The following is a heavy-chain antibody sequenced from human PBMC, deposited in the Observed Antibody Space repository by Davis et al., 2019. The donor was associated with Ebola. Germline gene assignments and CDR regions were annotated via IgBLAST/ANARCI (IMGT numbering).Heavy chain of an antibody. V-gene: IGHV3-53*04. CDR3: ARGVGYYVSGSYYYFDY. J-gene: IGHJ4*02. Sequence: GESLKISCVASGFTVSSDYMSWVRQAPGKGLEWVSVIYSGGSTYYADSVKGRFTISRHSSENTVFLQMNSLRPDDTAVYYCARGVGYYVSGSYYYFDYWGQGTLVTVSS. CDR2: IYSGGST. D-gene: IGHD3-10*01. CDR1: GFTVSSDY.